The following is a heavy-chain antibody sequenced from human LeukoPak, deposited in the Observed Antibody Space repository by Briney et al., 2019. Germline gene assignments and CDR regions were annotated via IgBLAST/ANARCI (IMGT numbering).Heavy chain of an antibody. CDR2: ICYSGST. V-gene: IGHV4-59*08. CDR3: ARKSQYYDILTGYYAEGYFDY. J-gene: IGHJ4*02. D-gene: IGHD3-9*01. CDR1: GGSISSYY. Sequence: PSETLSLTCTVSGGSISSYYWSWIRQPPGKGLEWIGYICYSGSTIYYPSPQSRVTISVDTSKNQFSLQLRSVTAADTAVYYCARKSQYYDILTGYYAEGYFDYWGQGTLVTVSS.